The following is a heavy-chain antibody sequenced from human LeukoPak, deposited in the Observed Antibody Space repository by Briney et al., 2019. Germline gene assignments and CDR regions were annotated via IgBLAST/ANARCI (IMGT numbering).Heavy chain of an antibody. CDR2: ISSSGSTI. D-gene: IGHD4-17*01. J-gene: IGHJ4*02. CDR3: ARDLTTVTSPTLDY. V-gene: IGHV3-11*01. Sequence: GGSLRLSCAASGFTFSDYYMSWIRQAPRKGLEWVSYISSSGSTIYYADSVKGRFTISRDNAKNSLYLQMNSLKAEDTAVYYCARDLTTVTSPTLDYWGQGTLVTVSS. CDR1: GFTFSDYY.